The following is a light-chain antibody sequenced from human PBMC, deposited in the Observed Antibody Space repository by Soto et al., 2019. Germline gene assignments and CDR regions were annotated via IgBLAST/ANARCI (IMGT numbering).Light chain of an antibody. CDR3: QQASSFPLT. V-gene: IGKV4-1*01. CDR1: QSLVYTSNNKNY. J-gene: IGKJ4*01. Sequence: DIVMTQSPDSLAVSLGASATINCKSSQSLVYTSNNKNYLAWYQQKPGQPPKLLIVWASTRASGVPDRFSGSGSGTDFTLSIGSLQAEDVAVYYCQQASSFPLTFGGGTKVDI. CDR2: WAS.